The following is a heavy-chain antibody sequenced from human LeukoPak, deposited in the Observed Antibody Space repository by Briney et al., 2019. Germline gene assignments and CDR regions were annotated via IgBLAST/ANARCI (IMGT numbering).Heavy chain of an antibody. CDR1: GGPIYSYY. Sequence: KSSETLSLTCTVSGGPIYSYYWSWIRQNAGKGLEWIGRLFPGVSPNYNPSLKSRVTMSVDTSKKQFALKLNTVTAADTAVYYCARLRFYDSTGYSPGHYMDVWGKGTTVTVSS. CDR3: ARLRFYDSTGYSPGHYMDV. V-gene: IGHV4-4*07. D-gene: IGHD3-22*01. J-gene: IGHJ6*03. CDR2: LFPGVSP.